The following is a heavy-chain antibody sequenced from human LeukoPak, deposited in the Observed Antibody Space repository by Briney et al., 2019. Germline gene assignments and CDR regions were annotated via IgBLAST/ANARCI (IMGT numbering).Heavy chain of an antibody. Sequence: SETLSLTCTVSGGSISSYYWSWIRQPPGKGLEWIGYIYYSGSTNYNPSLKSRVTISVDTSKNQFSLKLSSVTAADTAVYYCARWEARGGFDFWGQGTLVTVSS. D-gene: IGHD1-26*01. V-gene: IGHV4-59*01. J-gene: IGHJ4*02. CDR2: IYYSGST. CDR1: GGSISSYY. CDR3: ARWEARGGFDF.